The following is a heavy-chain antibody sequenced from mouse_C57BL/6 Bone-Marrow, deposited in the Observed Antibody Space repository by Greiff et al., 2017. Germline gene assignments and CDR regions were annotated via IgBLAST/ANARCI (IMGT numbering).Heavy chain of an antibody. Sequence: VQLQQSGAELVRPGASVKLSCKASGYTFTDYYINWVKQRPGQGLEWIARIYPGSGNTYYNEKFKGKATLTAEKSSSTAYMQLSSLTSEDSAVYYCAKNYGSSYGYFYVWGTGTTVTVSA. D-gene: IGHD1-1*01. CDR1: GYTFTDYY. V-gene: IGHV1-76*01. J-gene: IGHJ1*03. CDR3: AKNYGSSYGYFYV. CDR2: IYPGSGNT.